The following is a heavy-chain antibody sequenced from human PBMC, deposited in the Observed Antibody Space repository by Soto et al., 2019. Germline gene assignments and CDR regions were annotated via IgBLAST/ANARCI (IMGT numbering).Heavy chain of an antibody. D-gene: IGHD5-18*01. CDR3: AREEDSYGYYYYGMDV. V-gene: IGHV3-21*01. J-gene: IGHJ6*02. CDR2: ISGSSSYI. Sequence: GLAWFSSISGSSSYIYYADSVKGRFTISRDNAKNSLYLQMNSLRAEDTAVYYCAREEDSYGYYYYGMDVWGQRTTVTVSS.